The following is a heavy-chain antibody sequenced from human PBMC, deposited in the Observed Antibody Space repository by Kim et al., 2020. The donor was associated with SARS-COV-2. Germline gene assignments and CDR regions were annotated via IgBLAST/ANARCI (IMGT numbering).Heavy chain of an antibody. CDR3: ARLGSGYYYFQH. J-gene: IGHJ1*01. V-gene: IGHV1-3*01. Sequence: KYSQKFQGRVTITRDTSASTAYMELSSLRSEDTAVYYCARLGSGYYYFQHWGQGTLVTVSS. D-gene: IGHD3-22*01.